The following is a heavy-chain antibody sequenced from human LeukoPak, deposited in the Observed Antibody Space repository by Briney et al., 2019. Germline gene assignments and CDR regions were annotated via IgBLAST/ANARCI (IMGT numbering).Heavy chain of an antibody. J-gene: IGHJ4*02. V-gene: IGHV3-20*04. CDR1: GFTFDDYG. CDR2: INWNGGST. CDR3: AKDISMITFQGFDY. D-gene: IGHD3-16*01. Sequence: PGGSLRLSCAASGFTFDDYGMSWVRQAPGKGLEWVSGINWNGGSTGYADSVKGRFTISRDNAKNSLYLQMNSLRAEDTALYYCAKDISMITFQGFDYWGQGTLVTVSS.